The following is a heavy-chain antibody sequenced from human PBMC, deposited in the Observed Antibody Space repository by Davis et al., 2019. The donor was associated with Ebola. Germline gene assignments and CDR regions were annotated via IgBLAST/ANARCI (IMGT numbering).Heavy chain of an antibody. CDR3: ARDLPTPYGSGSYFDYYYGMDV. CDR2: IYYSGRS. Sequence: SETLSLTCTVSGGSISSSRYYWGWIRQPQGKGLEWIGSIYYSGRSYYNPSLKSRVTISVDTSKNHFSLKLSSVTAADPAVYYCARDLPTPYGSGSYFDYYYGMDVWCKGTTVTVSS. J-gene: IGHJ6*04. CDR1: GGSISSSRYY. V-gene: IGHV4-39*02. D-gene: IGHD3-10*01.